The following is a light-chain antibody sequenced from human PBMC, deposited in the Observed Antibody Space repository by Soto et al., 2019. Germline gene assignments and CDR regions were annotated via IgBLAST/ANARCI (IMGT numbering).Light chain of an antibody. Sequence: PGERVTLSCRASQSVSSSYLTWYQQKPGQAPRLLIYGASTRATGIPARFSGSASGTDFTLTISSLQPEDFAVYYCHQDYNWYTFGQGTKLKIK. CDR3: HQDYNWYT. CDR2: GAS. V-gene: IGKV3D-7*01. CDR1: QSVSSSY. J-gene: IGKJ2*01.